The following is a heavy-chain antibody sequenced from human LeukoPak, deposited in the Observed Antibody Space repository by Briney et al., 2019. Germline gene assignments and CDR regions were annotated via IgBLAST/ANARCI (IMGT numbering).Heavy chain of an antibody. J-gene: IGHJ4*02. V-gene: IGHV4-39*01. D-gene: IGHD3-22*01. CDR2: MSYSGST. Sequence: SETLSLTCTVSGGSISSSNYYWGWIRQPPGKGLEWIGGMSYSGSTHYNPSLKSRVTISVDTSKNQFSLKLSSMTATDTAVYHCARGTHYYDSGGYGYFDYWGQGTLVTVSS. CDR3: ARGTHYYDSGGYGYFDY. CDR1: GGSISSSNYY.